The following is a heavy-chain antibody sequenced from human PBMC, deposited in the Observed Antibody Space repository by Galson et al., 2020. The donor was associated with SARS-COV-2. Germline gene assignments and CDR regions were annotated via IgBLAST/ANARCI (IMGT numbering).Heavy chain of an antibody. J-gene: IGHJ5*02. CDR3: ARDWPGFDP. Sequence: SETLSLTCTVSGGSISSGSYYWSWIRQPAGKGLEWIGRIYTSGRNTNYNPSLKSRVTISVDTSKNQFSLTLSSVTAADTAVYYCARDWPGFDPWGQGTLVTVSS. CDR2: IYTSGRNT. V-gene: IGHV4-61*02. CDR1: GGSISSGSYY.